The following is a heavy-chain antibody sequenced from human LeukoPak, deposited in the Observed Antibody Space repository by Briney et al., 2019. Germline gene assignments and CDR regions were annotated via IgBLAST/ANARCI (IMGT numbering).Heavy chain of an antibody. D-gene: IGHD5-18*01. CDR3: ARVVDSYGALDFDY. J-gene: IGHJ4*02. V-gene: IGHV1-18*01. CDR2: ISAYNGNT. CDR1: GYTFTSYG. Sequence: ASVKVSCKASGYTFTSYGISWVRQAPGQGLEWVGWISAYNGNTNYAQKLQGRVTMTTDTSTSTAYMELRSLRSDDTAVYYCARVVDSYGALDFDYWGQGTLVTVSS.